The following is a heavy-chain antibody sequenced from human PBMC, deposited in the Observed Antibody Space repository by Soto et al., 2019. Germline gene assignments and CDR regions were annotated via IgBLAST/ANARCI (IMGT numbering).Heavy chain of an antibody. CDR2: ISWNSGSI. CDR1: GFTLDDYA. V-gene: IGHV3-9*01. J-gene: IGHJ4*02. CDR3: AKDISGHFDY. Sequence: GGSLRLSWAASGFTLDDYAMHWCRQAPGKGLEWVSGISWNSGSIGYADSVKGRFTISRDNAKNSLYLQMNSLRAEDTALYYCAKDISGHFDYWGQGTLVSVSS. D-gene: IGHD6-19*01.